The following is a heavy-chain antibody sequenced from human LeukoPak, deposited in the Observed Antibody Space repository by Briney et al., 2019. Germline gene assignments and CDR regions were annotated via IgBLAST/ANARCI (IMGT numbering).Heavy chain of an antibody. D-gene: IGHD3-22*01. Sequence: APVKVSCMASGYTFTSYDINWVRQATGQGLEWMGWMNPNSGNTGYAQKFQGRVTMTRNTSISTAYMELSSLRSEDTAVYYCARGVAYYYDSSGYYYISPNWFDPWGQGTLVTVSS. CDR1: GYTFTSYD. CDR3: ARGVAYYYDSSGYYYISPNWFDP. V-gene: IGHV1-8*01. CDR2: MNPNSGNT. J-gene: IGHJ5*02.